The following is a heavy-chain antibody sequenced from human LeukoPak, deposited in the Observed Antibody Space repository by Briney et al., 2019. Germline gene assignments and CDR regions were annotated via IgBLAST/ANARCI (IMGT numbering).Heavy chain of an antibody. V-gene: IGHV4-34*01. D-gene: IGHD2-2*01. CDR1: GGSFSGYY. CDR3: ASLYCSSTSCYAYYMDV. J-gene: IGHJ6*03. CDR2: INHSGST. Sequence: PSETLSLTCAVYGGSFSGYYWRWIRQPPGKGLEWIGEINHSGSTNYNPSLKSRVTISVDTSKNQFSLKLSSVTAADTAVYYCASLYCSSTSCYAYYMDVWGKGTTVTVSS.